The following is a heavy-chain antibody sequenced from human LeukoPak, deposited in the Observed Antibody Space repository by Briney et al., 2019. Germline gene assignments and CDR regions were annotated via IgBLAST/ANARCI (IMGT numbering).Heavy chain of an antibody. CDR2: ISAYNGNT. CDR1: GYTFTSYG. J-gene: IGHJ5*02. D-gene: IGHD2-2*01. Sequence: GASVKVSCKASGYTFTSYGISWVRQAPGQGLEWMGWISAYNGNTNYAQKLQGRVTLTTDTSTSTAYMELRSLRSDDTAVYYCARGRCSSTSCYALDPWGQGTLVTVSS. V-gene: IGHV1-18*01. CDR3: ARGRCSSTSCYALDP.